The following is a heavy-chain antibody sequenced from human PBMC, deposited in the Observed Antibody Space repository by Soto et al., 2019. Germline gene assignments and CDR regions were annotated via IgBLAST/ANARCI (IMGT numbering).Heavy chain of an antibody. V-gene: IGHV4-39*01. CDR1: GGSISSGSHY. CDR3: ARTAARLPHFVDC. D-gene: IGHD6-6*01. CDR2: IYHSGTT. J-gene: IGHJ4*02. Sequence: QLQVQESGPGLVKPSETLSLTCTVSGGSISSGSHYWGWIRQPPGKGLEWIGSIYHSGTTYYNPSLKSRVTISVDTSKDQFSLKLSSVTAADTAVYYCARTAARLPHFVDCWGQGALVTVSS.